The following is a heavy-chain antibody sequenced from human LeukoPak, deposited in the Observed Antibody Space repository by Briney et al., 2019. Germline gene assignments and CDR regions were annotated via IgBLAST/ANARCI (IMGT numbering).Heavy chain of an antibody. J-gene: IGHJ4*02. Sequence: PSETLSLTCTVSGGSISSSGYYWGWIRQPPGKGLEWIGSIYYSGSTHYNPSLKSRVTISVDTSKNQFSLKLSSVTAADTAVYYCARRLMVRGVISYWGQGTLVTVSS. V-gene: IGHV4-39*01. CDR1: GGSISSSGYY. CDR3: ARRLMVRGVISY. D-gene: IGHD3-10*01. CDR2: IYYSGST.